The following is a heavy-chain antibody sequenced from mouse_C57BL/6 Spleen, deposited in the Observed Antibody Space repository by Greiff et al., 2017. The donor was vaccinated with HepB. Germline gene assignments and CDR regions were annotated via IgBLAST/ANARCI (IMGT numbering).Heavy chain of an antibody. CDR2: INPNNGGT. CDR1: GYTFTDYN. Sequence: EVQLQQSGPELVKPGASVKIPCKASGYTFTDYNMDWVKQSHGKSLEWIGDINPNNGGTIYNQKFKGKATLTVDKSSSTAYMELRSLTSEDTAVYYCARRVYYYGSSYPYWYFDVWGTGTTVTVSS. J-gene: IGHJ1*03. D-gene: IGHD1-1*01. CDR3: ARRVYYYGSSYPYWYFDV. V-gene: IGHV1-18*01.